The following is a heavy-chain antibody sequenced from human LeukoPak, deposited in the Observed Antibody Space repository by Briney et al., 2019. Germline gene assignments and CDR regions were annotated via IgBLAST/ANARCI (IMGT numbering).Heavy chain of an antibody. CDR3: AREWGPGSSWYFDF. Sequence: GASVMVSCKASGYTFTSYYTHWVRQAPGQGLEWMGAINSGDGGTTLPQKFQGRVTLTRDTSTSTLYMELSSLRSEDTAIYYCAREWGPGSSWYFDFWGQGTLVTVSS. V-gene: IGHV1-46*01. J-gene: IGHJ4*02. D-gene: IGHD3-10*01. CDR1: GYTFTSYY. CDR2: INSGDGGT.